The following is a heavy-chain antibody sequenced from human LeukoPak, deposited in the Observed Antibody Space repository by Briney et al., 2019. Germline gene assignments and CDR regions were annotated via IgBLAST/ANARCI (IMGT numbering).Heavy chain of an antibody. CDR1: GGSISSYY. D-gene: IGHD4-17*01. CDR3: ARRSGDFSFDY. J-gene: IGHJ4*02. V-gene: IGHV4-59*08. Sequence: SETLSLTCTVSGGSISSYYWSWIRQPPGKGLEWIGYIYYSGSTNYNPSLKSRVTISVDTSKNQFSLKLSSVTAADTAVYYCARRSGDFSFDYWGQGTLVTVSS. CDR2: IYYSGST.